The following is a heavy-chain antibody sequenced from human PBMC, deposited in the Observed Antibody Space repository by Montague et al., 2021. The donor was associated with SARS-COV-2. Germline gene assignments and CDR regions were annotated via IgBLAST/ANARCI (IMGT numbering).Heavy chain of an antibody. V-gene: IGHV4-39*07. D-gene: IGHD3-16*01. CDR3: ASQVRVYDWRVDY. CDR2: IYNTGST. CDR1: GGPISSSNYY. Sequence: SETLSLTCTVSGGPISSSNYYWGWIRQPPGKGLEWIGSIYNTGSTYYNPSLKSRATILVDTSKSQFSLKLTSVTAADTAVYYCASQVRVYDWRVDYWGQGTLVSVSS. J-gene: IGHJ4*02.